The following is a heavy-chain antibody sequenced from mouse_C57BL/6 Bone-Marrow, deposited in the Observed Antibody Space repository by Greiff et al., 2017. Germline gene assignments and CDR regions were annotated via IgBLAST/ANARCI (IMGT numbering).Heavy chain of an antibody. J-gene: IGHJ2*01. CDR3: ATYYGNSYVDY. CDR2: IYPGGGYT. V-gene: IGHV1-63*01. CDR1: GYTFTNYW. Sequence: VKLQESGAELVRPGTSVKMSCKASGYTFTNYWIGWAKQRPGHGLEWIGDIYPGGGYTNYNEKFKGKATLTADKSSSTAYMQFSSLTSEDSAIYYCATYYGNSYVDYWGQGTTLTVSS. D-gene: IGHD2-10*01.